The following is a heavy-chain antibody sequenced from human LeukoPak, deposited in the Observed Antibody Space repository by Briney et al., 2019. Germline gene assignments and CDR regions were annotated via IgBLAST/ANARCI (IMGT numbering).Heavy chain of an antibody. Sequence: SETLSLTXAVYGGSFSGYYWSWIRQPPGKGLEWIGEINHSGSTNYNPSLKSRVTISVDTSKNQFSLKLSSVTAADTAVYYCARARDYGDSFDAFDIWGQGTMVTVSS. J-gene: IGHJ3*02. CDR2: INHSGST. CDR1: GGSFSGYY. V-gene: IGHV4-34*01. CDR3: ARARDYGDSFDAFDI. D-gene: IGHD4-17*01.